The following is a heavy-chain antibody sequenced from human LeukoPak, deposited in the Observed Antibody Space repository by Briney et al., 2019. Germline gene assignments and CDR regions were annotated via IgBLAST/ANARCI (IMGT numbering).Heavy chain of an antibody. J-gene: IGHJ1*01. CDR2: ISYDGSNK. CDR1: GFTFSSYG. CDR3: AKAPSYSQH. Sequence: GGSLRLSCAASGFTFSSYGMHWVRQAPGKGLEWVAVISYDGSNKYYADSVKGRFTISRDNSKNTLYLQMNSLRAEDTAVYYCAKAPSYSQHWGQGTLVTVSS. D-gene: IGHD1-26*01. V-gene: IGHV3-30*18.